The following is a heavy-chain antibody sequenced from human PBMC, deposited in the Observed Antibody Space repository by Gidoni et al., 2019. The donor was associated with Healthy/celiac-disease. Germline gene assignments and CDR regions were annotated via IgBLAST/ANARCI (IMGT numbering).Heavy chain of an antibody. Sequence: QVQLVQSGAEVEKPGSSAKVSCKASGGTFSSYAISWVRQAPGQGLEWMGGIIPIFGTANYAQKFQGRVTITADESTSTAYMELSSLRSEDTAVYYCAKSLEDGHWFDPWGQGTLVTVSS. V-gene: IGHV1-69*01. CDR1: GGTFSSYA. D-gene: IGHD3-3*01. J-gene: IGHJ5*02. CDR2: IIPIFGTA. CDR3: AKSLEDGHWFDP.